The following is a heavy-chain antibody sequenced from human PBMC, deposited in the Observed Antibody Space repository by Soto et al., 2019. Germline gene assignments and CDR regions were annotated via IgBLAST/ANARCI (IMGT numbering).Heavy chain of an antibody. J-gene: IGHJ4*02. Sequence: PSETLSLTCTVSGGSITTGGSYWSWIRQHPGKGLEWIGNIYHSGNTYYNPSLKSRVSISMDTSKNQFSLNLDSVTAADTAVYFCARDFAYFDSWGQGTLVTVSS. CDR1: GGSITTGGSY. D-gene: IGHD3-3*01. CDR2: IYHSGNT. CDR3: ARDFAYFDS. V-gene: IGHV4-61*08.